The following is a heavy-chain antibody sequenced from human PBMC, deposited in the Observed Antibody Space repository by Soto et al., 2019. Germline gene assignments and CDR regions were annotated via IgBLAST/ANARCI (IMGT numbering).Heavy chain of an antibody. V-gene: IGHV3-74*01. CDR1: GFTFSSYW. J-gene: IGHJ4*02. Sequence: EVQLVESGGGLVQPGGSLRLSCAASGFTFSSYWMHWVRQAPGKGLVWVSRINSDGSSTSYAESVKGRFTISRDNAKNTLYLQMNSLRAEDMAVYYCAREGPGGSYHPFDYWGQGTLVTVSS. CDR3: AREGPGGSYHPFDY. D-gene: IGHD1-26*01. CDR2: INSDGSST.